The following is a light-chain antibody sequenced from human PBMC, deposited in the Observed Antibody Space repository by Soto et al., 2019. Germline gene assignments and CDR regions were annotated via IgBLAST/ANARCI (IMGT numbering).Light chain of an antibody. Sequence: EIVLTQSPGTLSLSPGARATVSCRASQSASSSYFAWYQQKPGQAPRLLISGASNRATGIPDRFSGSGSGTDCTLTISRPEPEAFAVYYCPHYARSVGTFGQWNRVAI. J-gene: IGKJ1*01. CDR1: QSASSSY. V-gene: IGKV3-20*01. CDR2: GAS. CDR3: PHYARSVGT.